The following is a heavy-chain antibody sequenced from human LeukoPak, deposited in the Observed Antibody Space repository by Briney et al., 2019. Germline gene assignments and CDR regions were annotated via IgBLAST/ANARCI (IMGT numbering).Heavy chain of an antibody. J-gene: IGHJ4*02. Sequence: GGSLRLSCAASGFTVSSNYMSWVRQAPGKGLEWVSVIYSGGSTYYADSVKGRFTISRDNSKNTVYLQMNSLRAEDTAVYYCAHDNPIEKVPGLGPGYWGQGTLVTVSS. V-gene: IGHV3-53*05. D-gene: IGHD2-2*01. CDR3: AHDNPIEKVPGLGPGY. CDR1: GFTVSSNY. CDR2: IYSGGST.